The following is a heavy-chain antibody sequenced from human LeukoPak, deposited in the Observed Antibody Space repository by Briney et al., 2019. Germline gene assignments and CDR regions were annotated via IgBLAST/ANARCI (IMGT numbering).Heavy chain of an antibody. V-gene: IGHV1-2*02. CDR3: ARDLPKTGYVGALDI. Sequence: ASVKVSCKASGYTFSDYYILWVRLAPGQGPGWMGWISPNSGGTNLAQNFKGRVSMTRDTSISTAYMELNSLTSDDTAVYYCARDLPKTGYVGALDIWGQGTMVTVSS. D-gene: IGHD5-12*01. CDR2: ISPNSGGT. J-gene: IGHJ3*02. CDR1: GYTFSDYY.